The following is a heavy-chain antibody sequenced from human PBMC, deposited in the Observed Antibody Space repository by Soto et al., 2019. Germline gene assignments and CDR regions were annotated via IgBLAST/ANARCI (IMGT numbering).Heavy chain of an antibody. CDR3: AREGSSTSDAFDI. J-gene: IGHJ3*02. Sequence: PSETLSLTCTVSGGSISSYYWSWIRQPPGKGLEWIGYIYYSGSTNYNPSLKSRVTISVDTSKHQFSLKLSSVTAADTAVYYCAREGSSTSDAFDIWGQGTMVTVS. D-gene: IGHD2-2*01. CDR2: IYYSGST. CDR1: GGSISSYY. V-gene: IGHV4-59*01.